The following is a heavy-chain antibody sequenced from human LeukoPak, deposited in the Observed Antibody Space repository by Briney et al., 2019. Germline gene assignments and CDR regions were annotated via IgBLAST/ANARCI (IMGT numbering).Heavy chain of an antibody. CDR1: GGTFSSYA. CDR3: AREGGWYRGLVDY. D-gene: IGHD6-19*01. Sequence: SVKVSCKASGGTFSSYAISWVRQAPGQGLEWMGRIIPIFGTANYAQKFQGRVTITTDESTSTAYMELSSLRSEDTAVYYCAREGGWYRGLVDYWGQGTLVTVSS. V-gene: IGHV1-69*05. J-gene: IGHJ4*02. CDR2: IIPIFGTA.